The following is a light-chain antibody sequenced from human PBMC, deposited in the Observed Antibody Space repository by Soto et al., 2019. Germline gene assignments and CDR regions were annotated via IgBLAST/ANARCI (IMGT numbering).Light chain of an antibody. CDR1: QSIFSS. CDR3: QQSYTTLWT. J-gene: IGKJ1*01. Sequence: IQMTQSPSSLSASVVDRVTITCLAGQSIFSSLNWYQQRPGKAPTLLIYAASSLQSGVPSRFRGSGYGTDFALTITSLQPEDFATYYCQQSYTTLWTFGQGTKVDIK. V-gene: IGKV1-39*01. CDR2: AAS.